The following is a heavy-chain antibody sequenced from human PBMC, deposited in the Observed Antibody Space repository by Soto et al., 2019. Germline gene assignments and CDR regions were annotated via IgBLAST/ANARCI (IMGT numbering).Heavy chain of an antibody. J-gene: IGHJ4*02. D-gene: IGHD3-3*01. CDR1: GFSLSTSGMC. Sequence: ASGPTLVNPTQTLTLTCTFSGFSLSTSGMCVSWIRQPPGKALEWLAHIDWDDDKYYSTSLKTRLTISKDTSKNQVVLTMTNMDPVDTATYYCARGRSGYDFWSGHYLFDYWGQGTLVTVSS. CDR2: IDWDDDK. CDR3: ARGRSGYDFWSGHYLFDY. V-gene: IGHV2-70*01.